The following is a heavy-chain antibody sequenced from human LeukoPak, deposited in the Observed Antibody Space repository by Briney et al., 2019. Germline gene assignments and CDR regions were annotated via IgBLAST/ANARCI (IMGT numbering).Heavy chain of an antibody. J-gene: IGHJ4*02. CDR3: AKPRGHDYGDYGSFDY. V-gene: IGHV3-23*01. CDR2: MSGSGGST. D-gene: IGHD4-17*01. Sequence: GGSLRLSCAASGFTFSSYAMSWVRQAPGKGLEWVSAMSGSGGSTYYADSVKGRFTISRDNSKNTLYLQMNSLRAEDTAVYYCAKPRGHDYGDYGSFDYWGQGTLVTVSS. CDR1: GFTFSSYA.